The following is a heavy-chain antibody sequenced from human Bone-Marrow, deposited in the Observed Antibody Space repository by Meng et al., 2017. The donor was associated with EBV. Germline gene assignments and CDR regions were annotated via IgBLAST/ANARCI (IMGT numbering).Heavy chain of an antibody. V-gene: IGHV7-4-1*02. CDR2: INTNTRNP. J-gene: IGHJ4*02. D-gene: IGHD1-26*01. Sequence: QVQLVQSESQLKKPGXSVKLSCKASGYTFTVYGLHWVRQAPGQRLEWMGWINTNTRNPTYAQGFTGRFVFSLDTSVNTAYLQINNLEAEDAAIYYCARKYSLSYSRIDHWGQGSLVTVSS. CDR3: ARKYSLSYSRIDH. CDR1: GYTFTVYG.